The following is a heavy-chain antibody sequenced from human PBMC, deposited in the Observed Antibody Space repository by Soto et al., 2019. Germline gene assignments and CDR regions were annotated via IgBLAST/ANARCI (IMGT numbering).Heavy chain of an antibody. V-gene: IGHV1-18*01. D-gene: IGHD4-17*01. CDR1: GYTFAIYG. CDR2: ISAYNGNT. Sequence: ASVKVSCKASGYTFAIYGSIWVRQAPGQGLEWMGWISAYNGNTNYAQKLQGRVTMTTDTSTSTAYMELRSLRSDDTAVYYCARDHGDYFAPDYWGQGTLVTVSS. CDR3: ARDHGDYFAPDY. J-gene: IGHJ4*02.